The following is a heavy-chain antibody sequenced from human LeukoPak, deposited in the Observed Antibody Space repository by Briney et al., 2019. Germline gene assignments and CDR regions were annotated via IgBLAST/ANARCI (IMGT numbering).Heavy chain of an antibody. CDR1: GFTFSSKW. J-gene: IGHJ4*02. CDR2: ISPDGSTT. V-gene: IGHV3-74*01. D-gene: IGHD3-22*01. CDR3: ARDFYTNYYHSSGDDFDF. Sequence: GGSLRLSCAASGFTFSSKWMHWVRQAPGRGLVWVSPISPDGSTTSYADSVKARFTISRDDARNTLFLQMNSLRAEDTAVYYCARDFYTNYYHSSGDDFDFWGQGTLVTVSS.